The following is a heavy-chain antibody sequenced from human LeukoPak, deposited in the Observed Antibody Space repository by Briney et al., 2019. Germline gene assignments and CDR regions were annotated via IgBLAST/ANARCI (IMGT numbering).Heavy chain of an antibody. Sequence: GGSLRLSCAASGFTFSSYAMHWVRQAPGKGLEWVAVISYDGSNKYYADSVKGRFTISRDNSKDTLYLQMNSLRAEDTAVYYCAKDKSWGPPGGQGTLVTASS. CDR1: GFTFSSYA. J-gene: IGHJ4*02. D-gene: IGHD3-16*01. CDR3: AKDKSWGPP. CDR2: ISYDGSNK. V-gene: IGHV3-30*04.